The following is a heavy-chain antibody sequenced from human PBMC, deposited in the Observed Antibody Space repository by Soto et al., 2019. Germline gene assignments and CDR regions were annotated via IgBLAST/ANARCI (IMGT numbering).Heavy chain of an antibody. CDR3: ARDEPGNYGMDV. CDR1: GGSISSGGYS. V-gene: IGHV4-30-2*05. CDR2: IYHSGST. D-gene: IGHD3-10*01. Sequence: PSETLSLTCAVSGGSISSGGYSWSWIRQPPGKGLEWIGYIYHSGSTYYNPSLKSRVTISVDTSKNQFSLKLSSVTAADTAVYYCARDEPGNYGMDVWGQGTTVTVSS. J-gene: IGHJ6*02.